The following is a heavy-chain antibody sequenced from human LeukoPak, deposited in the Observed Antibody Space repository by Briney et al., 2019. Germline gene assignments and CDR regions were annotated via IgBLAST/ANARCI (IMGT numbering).Heavy chain of an antibody. D-gene: IGHD6-13*01. CDR3: AKQTAYSSSWPD. CDR1: GFTFSSYA. V-gene: IGHV3-23*01. J-gene: IGHJ4*02. Sequence: PEGSLRLSCAASGFTFSSYAMSWVRQAPGKGLEWVSAISGSGGSTYYADSVKGRFTISRDNSENTLYLQMNSLRAEDAAVYYCAKQTAYSSSWPDWGQGTLVTVSS. CDR2: ISGSGGST.